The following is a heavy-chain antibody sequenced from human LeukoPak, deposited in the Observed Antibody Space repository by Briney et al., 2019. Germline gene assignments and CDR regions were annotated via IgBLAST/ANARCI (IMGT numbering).Heavy chain of an antibody. Sequence: GGSLRLSRAAAAFTFSTNYMSSVSQARGEWLGWVRVIYSGGSHYYPDSVKGRFTISRDNSKNTLYLQMNSLRAEDTAVYYCARDLNYYDSSGYGHWGQGTLVTVSS. CDR3: ARDLNYYDSSGYGH. CDR1: AFTFSTNY. D-gene: IGHD3-22*01. J-gene: IGHJ4*02. V-gene: IGHV3-53*01. CDR2: IYSGGSH.